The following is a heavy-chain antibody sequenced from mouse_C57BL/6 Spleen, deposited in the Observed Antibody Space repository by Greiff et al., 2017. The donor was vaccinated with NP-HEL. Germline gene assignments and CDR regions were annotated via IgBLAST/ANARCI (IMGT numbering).Heavy chain of an antibody. D-gene: IGHD1-1*01. J-gene: IGHJ4*01. CDR1: GYTFTSYW. Sequence: QVQLQQPGAELVKPGASVKMSCKASGYTFTSYWITWVKQRPGQGLEWIGDIYPGSGSTNYNEKFKSKATLTVDTSSSTAFMQLSSLTSEDSAVYYFARRRYYEAMDYWGQGTSVTVSS. CDR2: IYPGSGST. V-gene: IGHV1-55*01. CDR3: ARRRYYEAMDY.